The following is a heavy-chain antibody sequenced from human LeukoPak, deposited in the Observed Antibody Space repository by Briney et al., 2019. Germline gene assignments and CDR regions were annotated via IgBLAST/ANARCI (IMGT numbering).Heavy chain of an antibody. V-gene: IGHV1-69*01. J-gene: IGHJ4*02. CDR1: GGTFSSYA. CDR3: TGTRDGYPGNFDY. D-gene: IGHD5-24*01. CDR2: IIPIFGTA. Sequence: SVKVSCKASGGTFSSYAISWARQAPGQGLEWMGGIIPIFGTANYAQKFQGRVTITADESTSTAYMELSSLRSEDTAVYYCTGTRDGYPGNFDYWGQGTLVTVSS.